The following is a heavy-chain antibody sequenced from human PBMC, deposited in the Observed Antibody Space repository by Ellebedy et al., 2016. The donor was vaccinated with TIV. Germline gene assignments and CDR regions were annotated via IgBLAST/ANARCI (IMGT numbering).Heavy chain of an antibody. D-gene: IGHD2-21*02. CDR3: ARATESWFDP. Sequence: GESLKISXVASGFTFSSYAMHWVRQAPGKGLEWVTLISYDGSKEKYADSVKGRFTISRDNSKNTLYLQMNALRPEDTAVYYCARATESWFDPWGQGTLVTVSP. V-gene: IGHV3-30-3*01. J-gene: IGHJ5*02. CDR1: GFTFSSYA. CDR2: ISYDGSKE.